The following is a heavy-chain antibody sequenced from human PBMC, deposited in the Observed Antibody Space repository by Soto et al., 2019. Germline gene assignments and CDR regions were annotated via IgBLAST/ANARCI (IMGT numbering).Heavy chain of an antibody. CDR3: ATLGYYDSSGYLEVA. V-gene: IGHV4-34*01. CDR1: GGSSSGYY. J-gene: IGHJ5*01. Sequence: PSETLSLTCAVYGGSSSGYYWSWIRQPPGKGLEWIGEINHSGSTNYNPSLKSRVTISVDTSKNQFSLKLSSVTAADTAVYYCATLGYYDSSGYLEVAWGHGTLVTVS. CDR2: INHSGST. D-gene: IGHD3-22*01.